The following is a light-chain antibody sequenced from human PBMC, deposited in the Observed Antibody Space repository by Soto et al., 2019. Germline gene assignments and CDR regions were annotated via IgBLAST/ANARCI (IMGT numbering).Light chain of an antibody. CDR3: QQYNNWPQT. CDR1: QSVSSD. CDR2: GAS. J-gene: IGKJ1*01. V-gene: IGKV3-15*01. Sequence: DIMVTQSPATLSVSPGERATLSCRASQSVSSDLAWYQQKPGQAPRLLIYGASTRATGIPARFSGSGSGTEITLTITSLQSEDFAVYYCQQYNNWPQTFGQGTKVDI.